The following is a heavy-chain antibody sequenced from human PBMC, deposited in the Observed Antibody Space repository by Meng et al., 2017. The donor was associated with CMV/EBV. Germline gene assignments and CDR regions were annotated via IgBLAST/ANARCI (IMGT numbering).Heavy chain of an antibody. CDR3: ARDGIAVAGIDY. J-gene: IGHJ4*02. Sequence: GESLKISCAASGFTFSSYSMNWVRQAPGKGLEWVSSISSSSSYIYYADSVKGRFTISRDNAKNSLYLQMNSLRAEDTAVYYCARDGIAVAGIDYWGQGTLVTLS. D-gene: IGHD6-19*01. CDR1: GFTFSSYS. V-gene: IGHV3-21*01. CDR2: ISSSSSYI.